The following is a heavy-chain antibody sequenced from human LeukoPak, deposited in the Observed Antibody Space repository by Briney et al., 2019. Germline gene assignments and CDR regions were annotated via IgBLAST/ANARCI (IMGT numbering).Heavy chain of an antibody. D-gene: IGHD6-13*01. CDR2: IYYSGST. CDR3: ARRISSWYYYYYYMDV. J-gene: IGHJ6*03. V-gene: IGHV4-59*12. CDR1: GGSISSYY. Sequence: SETLSLTCTVSGGSISSYYWSWIRQPPGKGLEWIGYIYYSGSTNYNPSLKSRVTMSVDTSKNQFSLKLSSVTAADTAVYYCARRISSWYYYYYYMDVWGKGTTVTVSS.